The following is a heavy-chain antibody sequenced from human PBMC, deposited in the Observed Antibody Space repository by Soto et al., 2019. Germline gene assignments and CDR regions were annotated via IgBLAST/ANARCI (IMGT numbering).Heavy chain of an antibody. Sequence: EVQLVESGGGLVQPGRSLRLSCAASGFTFDDYAMHWVRQAPGKGLEWVSGISWNSGSIGYADSVKGRFTISRDNAKNSLYLQMNSLRAEDTALYYCAKDNRCLPGTITSAFDIWGQGTMVTFSS. CDR1: GFTFDDYA. CDR2: ISWNSGSI. J-gene: IGHJ3*02. D-gene: IGHD5-12*01. CDR3: AKDNRCLPGTITSAFDI. V-gene: IGHV3-9*01.